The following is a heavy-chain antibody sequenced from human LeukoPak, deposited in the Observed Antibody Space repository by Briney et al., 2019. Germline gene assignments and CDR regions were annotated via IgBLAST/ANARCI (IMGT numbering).Heavy chain of an antibody. Sequence: SETLSLTCAVYGGSFSGYYWSWIRQPPGKGLEWIGEINHSGSTNYNPSLKSRVTISVDTCKNQFSLKLSSVTAADTAVYYCARGQLWLIYYFDYWGQGTLVTVSS. CDR1: GGSFSGYY. J-gene: IGHJ4*02. V-gene: IGHV4-34*01. D-gene: IGHD5-18*01. CDR3: ARGQLWLIYYFDY. CDR2: INHSGST.